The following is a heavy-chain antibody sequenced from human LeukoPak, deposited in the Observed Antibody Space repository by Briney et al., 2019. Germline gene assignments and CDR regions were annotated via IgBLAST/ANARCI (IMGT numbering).Heavy chain of an antibody. V-gene: IGHV3-21*01. J-gene: IGHJ4*02. CDR2: ISSSSSYI. CDR1: GFTFRSFS. Sequence: GGSLRLSCAASGFTFRSFSMNWVRQAPGKGLEWVSSISSSSSYIYYADSVKGRFTISRDNAKNSLYLQMNSLRAEDTAVYYCARGTLLQWLPHFDYWGQGTLVTVSS. CDR3: ARGTLLQWLPHFDY. D-gene: IGHD6-19*01.